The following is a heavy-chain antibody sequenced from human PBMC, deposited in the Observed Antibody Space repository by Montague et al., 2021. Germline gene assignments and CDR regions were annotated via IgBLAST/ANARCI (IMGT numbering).Heavy chain of an antibody. D-gene: IGHD6-13*01. CDR3: ARRSSTWPLYYFDY. V-gene: IGHV5-51*01. CDR1: RYSFAPYW. J-gene: IGHJ4*02. Sequence: QXGAEAKKPGESLRISCKASRYSFAPYWIGWVRQMPGKGLEWMGIIFPDDSDTKYSPSFQGQVNISADKSISTAYLQWTSLKASDSAMYYCARRSSTWPLYYFDYWGQGTLVIVSS. CDR2: IFPDDSDT.